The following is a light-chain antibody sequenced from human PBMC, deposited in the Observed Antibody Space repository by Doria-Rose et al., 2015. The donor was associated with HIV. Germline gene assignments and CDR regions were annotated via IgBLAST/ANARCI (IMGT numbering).Light chain of an antibody. Sequence: SVGGSVTITCRASHSINSYLNWYQQKPGKAPNLLIYGSFSMQGGVPSRFSGSGSGTEYTLTISNLQPEDFATYYCQQTYTSPSTFGQGTKIEIK. J-gene: IGKJ1*01. V-gene: IGKV1-39*01. CDR3: QQTYTSPST. CDR1: HSINSY. CDR2: GSF.